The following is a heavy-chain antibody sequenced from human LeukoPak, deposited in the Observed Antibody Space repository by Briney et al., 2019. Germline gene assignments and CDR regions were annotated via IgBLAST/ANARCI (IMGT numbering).Heavy chain of an antibody. CDR1: GYSFTSYW. Sequence: GVSLKISCKGSGYSFTSYWIGWVRQMPGKGLEWMGIIYPGDSDTRYSPSFQGQVTISADKSISTAYLQWSSLKASDTAMYYYARQGLGGGYGSGAFDIWGQGTMVTVSS. D-gene: IGHD2-21*02. V-gene: IGHV5-51*01. CDR2: IYPGDSDT. CDR3: ARQGLGGGYGSGAFDI. J-gene: IGHJ3*02.